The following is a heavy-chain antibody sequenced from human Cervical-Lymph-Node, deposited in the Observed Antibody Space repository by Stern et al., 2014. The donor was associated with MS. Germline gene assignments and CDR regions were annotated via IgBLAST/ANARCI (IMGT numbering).Heavy chain of an antibody. CDR3: ARGFRQWVDQPSGGDF. CDR1: GFTFSNYN. Sequence: VQLLESGGTLVQPGGSLRLSCAASGFTFSNYNMNWVRQAPGKGLEWVSYISGSGLTIYYADSVRGRFTVARDNAKNSLFLQMHSLRVEYTAVYYCARGFRQWVDQPSGGDFWGQGTLVTVSS. V-gene: IGHV3-48*04. CDR2: ISGSGLTI. J-gene: IGHJ4*02. D-gene: IGHD6-19*01.